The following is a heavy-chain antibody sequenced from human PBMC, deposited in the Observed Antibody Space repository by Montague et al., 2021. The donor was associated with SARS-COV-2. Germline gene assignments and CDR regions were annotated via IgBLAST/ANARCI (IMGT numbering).Heavy chain of an antibody. CDR3: AKGIVVVPAAVTFDY. CDR1: GFTFSDYY. V-gene: IGHV3-11*01. CDR2: ITTTGSTI. J-gene: IGHJ4*02. Sequence: SLRLSCAASGFTFSDYYMNWIRQAPGKGLEWVSYITTTGSTIYYADSVKGRFTISRDNSKNTLYLQMNSLRAEDTAVYYCAKGIVVVPAAVTFDYWGQGTLVTVSS. D-gene: IGHD2-2*01.